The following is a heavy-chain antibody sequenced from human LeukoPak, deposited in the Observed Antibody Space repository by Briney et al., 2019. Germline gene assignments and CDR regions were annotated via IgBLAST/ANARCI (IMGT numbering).Heavy chain of an antibody. V-gene: IGHV3-30*04. CDR2: ISHDGSQE. J-gene: IGHJ4*02. CDR3: ARGLNPGYSYGYGAY. Sequence: GGSLRLSCTASGFTFNKYDMHWVRQAPGKGLEWVTFISHDGSQEHYADSVKGRFTISRDNAKNSLYLQMNSLRAEDTAVYYCARGLNPGYSYGYGAYWGQGTLVTVSS. CDR1: GFTFNKYD. D-gene: IGHD5-18*01.